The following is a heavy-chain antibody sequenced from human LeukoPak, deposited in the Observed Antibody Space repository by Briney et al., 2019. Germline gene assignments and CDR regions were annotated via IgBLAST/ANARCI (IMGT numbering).Heavy chain of an antibody. Sequence: ASVKVSCKASGYTFSTYDLIWVRQATGQGLKWMGWMNPNSGNTGYAKKFQGRVTMTRNTSISTAYMELSSLRSEDTAVYYCARAIFGVAWFDPWGQGTLVTVSS. J-gene: IGHJ5*02. V-gene: IGHV1-8*01. CDR3: ARAIFGVAWFDP. D-gene: IGHD3-3*02. CDR2: MNPNSGNT. CDR1: GYTFSTYD.